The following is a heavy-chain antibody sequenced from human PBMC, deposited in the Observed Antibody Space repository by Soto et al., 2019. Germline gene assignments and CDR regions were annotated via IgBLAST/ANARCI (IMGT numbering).Heavy chain of an antibody. CDR1: GYTFASYA. Sequence: ASAKASCKASGYTFASYARHWVRQAPGQRLEWMGWINAGNGNTKYSQKFQGRVTITRATSASTAYMELSSLRSEDTAVYYCARALSGYYSYWGQGTQVTVSS. J-gene: IGHJ4*02. CDR3: ARALSGYYSY. D-gene: IGHD3-3*01. V-gene: IGHV1-3*01. CDR2: INAGNGNT.